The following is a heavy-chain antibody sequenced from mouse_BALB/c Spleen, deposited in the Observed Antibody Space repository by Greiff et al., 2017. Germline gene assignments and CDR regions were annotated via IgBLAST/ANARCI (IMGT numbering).Heavy chain of an antibody. D-gene: IGHD2-3*01. Sequence: EVKLMESGAELVKPGASVKLSCTASGFNIKDTYMHWVKQRPEQGLEWIGRIDPANGNTKYDPKFQGKATITADTSSNTAYLQLSSLTSEDTAVYYCARGWLLGAMDYWGQGTSVTVSS. CDR3: ARGWLLGAMDY. CDR1: GFNIKDTY. CDR2: IDPANGNT. V-gene: IGHV14-3*02. J-gene: IGHJ4*01.